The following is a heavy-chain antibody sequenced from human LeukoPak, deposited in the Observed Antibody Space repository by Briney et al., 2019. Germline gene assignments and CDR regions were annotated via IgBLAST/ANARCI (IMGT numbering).Heavy chain of an antibody. D-gene: IGHD5-18*01. CDR1: GGTFSSYA. J-gene: IGHJ4*02. Sequence: GASVKVSCKASGGTFSSYAISWVRQAPGQGLEWMGGIIPIFGTANYAQKFQGRVTITADESTSTAYMELSSLRSEDTAVYYCARGQERYSYGQYYFDYWGQGTLVTVSS. CDR3: ARGQERYSYGQYYFDY. V-gene: IGHV1-69*13. CDR2: IIPIFGTA.